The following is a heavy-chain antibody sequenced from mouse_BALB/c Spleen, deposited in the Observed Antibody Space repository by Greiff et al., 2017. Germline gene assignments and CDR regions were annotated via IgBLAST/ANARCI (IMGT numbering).Heavy chain of an antibody. V-gene: IGHV1-55*01. CDR1: GYNFTSYW. CDR2: IYPGSGST. J-gene: IGHJ2*01. D-gene: IGHD2-4*01. CDR3: ARVQSTMIIDY. Sequence: QVQLQQSGAELVKPGTSVKLSCKASGYNFTSYWINWVKLRPGQGLEWIGDIYPGSGSTNYNEKFKSKATLTVDTSSSTAYMQLSSLASEDSALYYCARVQSTMIIDYWGQGTTVTVSA.